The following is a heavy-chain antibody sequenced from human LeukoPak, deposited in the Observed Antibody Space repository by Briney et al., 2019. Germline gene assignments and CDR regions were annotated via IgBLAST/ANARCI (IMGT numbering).Heavy chain of an antibody. Sequence: SGGSLRLSCAASGFTFSSYAMSWVRQAPGKGLEWVSAISGSGGSTFYADSVRGRFTISRDNSKNTLYLQMNSLRAEDTAVYYCAKDRGGYSGYDYDYWGQGTLVTVSS. CDR1: GFTFSSYA. J-gene: IGHJ4*02. D-gene: IGHD5-12*01. CDR3: AKDRGGYSGYDYDY. V-gene: IGHV3-23*01. CDR2: ISGSGGST.